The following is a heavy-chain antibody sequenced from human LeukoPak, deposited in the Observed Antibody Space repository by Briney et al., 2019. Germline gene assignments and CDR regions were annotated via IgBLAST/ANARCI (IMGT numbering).Heavy chain of an antibody. D-gene: IGHD4-17*01. CDR2: INPSGGST. Sequence: GASVKVSCTASGYTFTTYYMHWVRQAPGQGLEWMGIINPSGGSTSYAQKFQGRVTMTRDTSTSTVYMELSSLRPEDTAVYYCARDRARVDYVRIGEAGDRFDYWGQGTLVTVSS. V-gene: IGHV1-46*01. CDR3: ARDRARVDYVRIGEAGDRFDY. J-gene: IGHJ4*02. CDR1: GYTFTTYY.